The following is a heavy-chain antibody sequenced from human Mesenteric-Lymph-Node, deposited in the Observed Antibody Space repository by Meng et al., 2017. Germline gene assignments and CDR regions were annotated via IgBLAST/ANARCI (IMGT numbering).Heavy chain of an antibody. J-gene: IGHJ6*02. CDR2: IYTSGST. CDR1: GGSISSGSYY. V-gene: IGHV4-61*02. Sequence: SETLSLTCTVSGGSISSGSYYWSWIRQPAGKGLEWIGRIYTSGSTNYNPSLKSRVTISVDTSKNQFSLKLSSVTAADTAVYFCARGPPSADMDVWGQGTQVTVSS. D-gene: IGHD2-2*01. CDR3: ARGPPSADMDV.